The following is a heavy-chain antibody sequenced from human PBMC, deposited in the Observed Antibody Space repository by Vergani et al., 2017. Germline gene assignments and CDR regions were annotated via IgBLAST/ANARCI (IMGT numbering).Heavy chain of an antibody. CDR1: GGSITSSSYY. CDR3: ARTESFILRYFHWAL. J-gene: IGHJ4*02. CDR2: IYHSGGA. V-gene: IGHV4-39*01. Sequence: QLPLQESCPGLVKPSETLSLTFTVSGGSITSSSYYWGWIRQPPGKGLDWIGNIYHSGGAYYKPSLKGRVTISVDTSKNQFSLEVTSVTAADTAIYFCARTESFILRYFHWALWGQGTLVTVSS. D-gene: IGHD3-9*01.